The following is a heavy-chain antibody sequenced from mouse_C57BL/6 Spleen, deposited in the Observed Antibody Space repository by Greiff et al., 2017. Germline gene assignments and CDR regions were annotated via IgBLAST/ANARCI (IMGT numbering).Heavy chain of an antibody. J-gene: IGHJ2*01. D-gene: IGHD1-1*01. Sequence: VQLQQSGAELVKPGASVKISCKASGYAFSSYWMNWVKQRPGKGLEWIGQLYPGDGDTNYNGKFKGKATLTADKSSSTGYMQLSSLTSEDSAVYFCARSGITTVVANLDYWGQGTTLTVSS. CDR2: LYPGDGDT. CDR1: GYAFSSYW. CDR3: ARSGITTVVANLDY. V-gene: IGHV1-80*01.